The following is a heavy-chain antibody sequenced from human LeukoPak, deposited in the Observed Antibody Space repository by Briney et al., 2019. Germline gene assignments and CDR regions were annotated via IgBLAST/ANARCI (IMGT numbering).Heavy chain of an antibody. CDR3: AREYYYDSSGYYYVNWFDP. J-gene: IGHJ5*02. CDR1: GYTFTSYA. CDR2: INAGNGNT. D-gene: IGHD3-22*01. Sequence: ASVKVSCKASGYTFTSYAMHWVRQAPGQRLEWMGWINAGNGNTKYSQKFQGRVTITRDTSTSTAYMELSSLRSEDTAVYYCAREYYYDSSGYYYVNWFDPWGQGTLVTVSS. V-gene: IGHV1-3*01.